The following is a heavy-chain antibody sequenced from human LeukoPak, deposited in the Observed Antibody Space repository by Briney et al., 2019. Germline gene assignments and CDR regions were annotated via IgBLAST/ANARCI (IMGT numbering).Heavy chain of an antibody. D-gene: IGHD1-26*01. Sequence: PSETLSLTCTVSGVSISTYYWTWIRQPAGKGLEWIGRIYSTGNTNYSPSLESRVTMSIDTSKNQFSLKLTSVTAADTAVYYCARERGNLRGDAFDIWGQGTMVTVSS. CDR3: ARERGNLRGDAFDI. CDR2: IYSTGNT. V-gene: IGHV4-4*07. CDR1: GVSISTYY. J-gene: IGHJ3*02.